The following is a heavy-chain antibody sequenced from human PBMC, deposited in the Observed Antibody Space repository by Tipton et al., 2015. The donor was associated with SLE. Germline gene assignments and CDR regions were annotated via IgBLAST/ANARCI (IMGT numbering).Heavy chain of an antibody. Sequence: SLRLSCTASGVIFGDFAMSWVRQAPGKGLEWVSFIRSRAYGGTPEYAASVQGRFTISRDDSKNMVYLQMSSLKTEDTAVYYCITVLRANWFDPWGQGTLVTVSS. CDR1: GVIFGDFA. J-gene: IGHJ5*02. V-gene: IGHV3-49*04. D-gene: IGHD4-17*01. CDR3: ITVLRANWFDP. CDR2: IRSRAYGGTP.